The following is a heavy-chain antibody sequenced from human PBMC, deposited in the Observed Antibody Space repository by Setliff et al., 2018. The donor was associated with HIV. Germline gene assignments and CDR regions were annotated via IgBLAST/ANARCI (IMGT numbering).Heavy chain of an antibody. CDR2: INFDGSTT. V-gene: IGHV3-74*01. D-gene: IGHD2-2*01. Sequence: PGGSLRLSCEASGFTFSSYWMHWVRQAPGKGLVWVSRINFDGSTTDYADPVKGRFTISRDNAKKTLYLQMNSLRAEDTAVYYCGRGSISSTTLYPNYWGQGTLVTVSS. J-gene: IGHJ4*02. CDR1: GFTFSSYW. CDR3: GRGSISSTTLYPNY.